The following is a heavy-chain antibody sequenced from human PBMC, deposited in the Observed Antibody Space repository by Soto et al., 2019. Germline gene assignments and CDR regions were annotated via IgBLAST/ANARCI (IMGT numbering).Heavy chain of an antibody. CDR3: ARSYYNILTGYYT. V-gene: IGHV4-34*01. Sequence: SETLSLTCGVNDGFFSGYSWTWIRQPPGKGLEWIGEINYRGGTTYNPSLKSRATIAIDTSKSRFTLTLSSVTAADTALYYCARSYYNILTGYYTWGQGTQVTVSS. J-gene: IGHJ5*02. D-gene: IGHD3-9*01. CDR1: DGFFSGYS. CDR2: INYRGGT.